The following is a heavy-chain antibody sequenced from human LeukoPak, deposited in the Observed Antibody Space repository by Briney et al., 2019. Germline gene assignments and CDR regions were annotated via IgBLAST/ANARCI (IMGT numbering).Heavy chain of an antibody. CDR1: GFTFSDHY. CDR2: TRNKANSYTT. D-gene: IGHD3-22*01. V-gene: IGHV3-72*01. CDR3: ARESRENYYDSSGYYYSYYFDY. Sequence: GGSLRLSCAASGFTFSDHYMDWVRQAPGKGLEWVGRTRNKANSYTTEYAASVKGRFTISRDDSKNSLYLQMSSLKTEDTAVYYCARESRENYYDSSGYYYSYYFDYWGQGTLVTVSS. J-gene: IGHJ4*02.